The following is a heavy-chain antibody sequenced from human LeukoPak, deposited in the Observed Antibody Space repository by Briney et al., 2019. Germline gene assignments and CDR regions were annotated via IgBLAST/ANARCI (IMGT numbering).Heavy chain of an antibody. V-gene: IGHV3-21*01. CDR3: ASGPPALDGYDILTGYYKGYYYYYMDV. CDR2: ISSSSSYI. J-gene: IGHJ6*03. Sequence: GGSLRLSCAASGFTFSSYSMNWVRQAPGKGLEWVSSISSSSSYIYYADSVKGRFTISRDNAKNSLYLQMNSLRAEDTAVYYCASGPPALDGYDILTGYYKGYYYYYMDVWGKGTTVTVSS. D-gene: IGHD3-9*01. CDR1: GFTFSSYS.